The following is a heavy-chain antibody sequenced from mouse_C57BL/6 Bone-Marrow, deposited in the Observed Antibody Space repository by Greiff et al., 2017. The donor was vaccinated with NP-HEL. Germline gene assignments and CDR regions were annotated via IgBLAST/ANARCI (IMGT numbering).Heavy chain of an antibody. Sequence: EVQGVESGGGLVKPGGSLKLSCAASGFTFSSYAMSWVRQTPEKRLEWVATISDGGSYTYYPDNVKGRFTISRDNAKNKLYLQLSHLKSEDTAMYYCARIYYDYDYAMDYWGQGTSVTVSS. J-gene: IGHJ4*01. CDR3: ARIYYDYDYAMDY. V-gene: IGHV5-4*01. CDR2: ISDGGSYT. D-gene: IGHD2-4*01. CDR1: GFTFSSYA.